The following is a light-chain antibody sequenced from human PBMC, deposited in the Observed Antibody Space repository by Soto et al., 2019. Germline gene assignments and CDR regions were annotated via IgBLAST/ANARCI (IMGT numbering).Light chain of an antibody. V-gene: IGKV3D-15*01. CDR2: GAS. J-gene: IGKJ1*01. CDR3: QQYNNWPRT. Sequence: EIVMTQSPATLSVSPGERATLPCRASQSVNTNVAWYQQEPGQAPRLLIYGASTRATGIPARFSGSVSGTEFALTISSLQSEDFAVYYCQQYNNWPRTLGQGTKVDIK. CDR1: QSVNTN.